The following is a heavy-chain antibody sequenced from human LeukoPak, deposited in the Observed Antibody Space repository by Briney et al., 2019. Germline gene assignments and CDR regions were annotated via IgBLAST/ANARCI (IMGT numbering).Heavy chain of an antibody. D-gene: IGHD5-18*01. CDR3: ASRAPLDTAMVNPYYYYYGMDV. Sequence: ASVKVSCKASGGTFSSYAISWVRQAPGQGLEWMGGIIPIFGTANYAQKFQGRVTITTDESTSTAYMELSSLRSEDTAVYYCASRAPLDTAMVNPYYYYYGMDVWGQGTTVTVSS. J-gene: IGHJ6*02. CDR2: IIPIFGTA. V-gene: IGHV1-69*05. CDR1: GGTFSSYA.